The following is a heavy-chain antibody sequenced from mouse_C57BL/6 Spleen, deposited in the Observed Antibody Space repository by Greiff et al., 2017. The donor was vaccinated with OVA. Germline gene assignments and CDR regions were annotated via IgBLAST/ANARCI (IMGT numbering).Heavy chain of an antibody. V-gene: IGHV1-72*01. J-gene: IGHJ1*03. CDR3: ARGTYYSNYEGDFDV. D-gene: IGHD2-5*01. CDR1: GYTFTSYW. CDR2: IDPNSGGT. Sequence: QVQLQQSGAELVKPGASVKLSCKASGYTFTSYWMHWVKQRPGRGLEWIGRIDPNSGGTKYNEKFKSKATLTVDKPSSTAYMQLSSLTSEDSAVYYCARGTYYSNYEGDFDVWGTGTTVTVSS.